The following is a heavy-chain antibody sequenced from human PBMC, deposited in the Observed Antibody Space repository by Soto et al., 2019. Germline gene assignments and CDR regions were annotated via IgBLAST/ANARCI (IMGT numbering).Heavy chain of an antibody. V-gene: IGHV1-18*01. Sequence: GASVKVSCKASGYTFTSYGISWVRQAPGQGLEWMGWISAYNGNTNYAQKLQGRVTMTTDTSTSTAYMELRSLRSDDTAVYYCARESFNPLLAYGGGDCYPYYYYYYMDVWGKGTTVTVSS. CDR1: GYTFTSYG. CDR2: ISAYNGNT. CDR3: ARESFNPLLAYGGGDCYPYYYYYYMDV. J-gene: IGHJ6*03. D-gene: IGHD2-21*01.